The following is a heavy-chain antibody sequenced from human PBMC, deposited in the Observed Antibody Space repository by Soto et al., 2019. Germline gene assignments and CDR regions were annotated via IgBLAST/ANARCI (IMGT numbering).Heavy chain of an antibody. J-gene: IGHJ4*02. V-gene: IGHV1-18*01. CDR3: ARDRSPYYDFWSGPETADY. D-gene: IGHD3-3*01. Sequence: ASVKVSCKASGYTFTSYGISWVRQAPGQGLEWMGWISAYNGNTNYAQKLQGRVTMTTDTSTSTAYMELRSLRSDDTAVYYCARDRSPYYDFWSGPETADYWGQGTLVTVSS. CDR1: GYTFTSYG. CDR2: ISAYNGNT.